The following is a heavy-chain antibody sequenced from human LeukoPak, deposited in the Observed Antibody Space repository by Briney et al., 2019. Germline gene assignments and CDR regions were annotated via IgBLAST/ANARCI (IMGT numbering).Heavy chain of an antibody. J-gene: IGHJ3*02. CDR1: GFTFSNYA. Sequence: GGSLRRSCAASGFTFSNYAMNWVRQAPGKGLEWVSAISGSGSSTFYADFVKGRFTISRDNAKNSLYLQMNSLRAEDTAVYYCARAQRNAFDIWGQGTMVTVSS. CDR2: ISGSGSST. CDR3: ARAQRNAFDI. V-gene: IGHV3-23*01.